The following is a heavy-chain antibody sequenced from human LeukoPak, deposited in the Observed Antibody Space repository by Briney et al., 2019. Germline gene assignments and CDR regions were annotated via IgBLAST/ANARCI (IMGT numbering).Heavy chain of an antibody. CDR1: GFTFSSYW. CDR3: AREYYYDSSASGSN. J-gene: IGHJ3*01. Sequence: PGXXLRLSCAASGFTFSSYWMSWVRQAPGKGLEWVANIKQDGSEKYYVDSVKGRFTISRDNAKNSLYLQMNSLRAEDTAVYYCAREYYYDSSASGSNWGQGTMVTVSS. CDR2: IKQDGSEK. D-gene: IGHD3-22*01. V-gene: IGHV3-7*01.